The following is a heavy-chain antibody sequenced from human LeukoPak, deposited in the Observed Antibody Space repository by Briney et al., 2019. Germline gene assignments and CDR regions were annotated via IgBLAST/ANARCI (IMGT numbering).Heavy chain of an antibody. V-gene: IGHV4-59*01. Sequence: SETLFLTCTVSGGSISSYYWSWIRQPPGKGLEWIGYIYYSGSTNYNPSLKSRVTISVDTSKNQFSLKLSSVTAADTAVYYCARGVVTAIPGLPFDYWGQGTLVTVSS. D-gene: IGHD2-21*02. J-gene: IGHJ4*02. CDR1: GGSISSYY. CDR2: IYYSGST. CDR3: ARGVVTAIPGLPFDY.